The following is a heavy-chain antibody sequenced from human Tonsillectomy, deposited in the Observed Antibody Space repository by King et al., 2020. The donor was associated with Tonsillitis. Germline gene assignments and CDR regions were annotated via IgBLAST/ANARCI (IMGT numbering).Heavy chain of an antibody. V-gene: IGHV4-61*02. CDR3: ARYTYYYGSGSYYPDS. CDR2: IYTSGST. Sequence: VQLQESGPGLVKPSQTLSLTCTVSGDSISSGSYYWSWIRQPAGKELEWIGSIYTSGSTNYNPSLKSRVNLSVDTSENQFSLKLSSVTAADTAVYYCARYTYYYGSGSYYPDSWGQGTLVTVSS. CDR1: GDSISSGSYY. D-gene: IGHD3-10*01. J-gene: IGHJ4*02.